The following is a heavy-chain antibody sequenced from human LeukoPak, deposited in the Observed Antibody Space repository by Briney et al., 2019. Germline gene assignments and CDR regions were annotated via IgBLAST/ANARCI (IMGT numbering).Heavy chain of an antibody. CDR2: IYSGGST. CDR3: ARDSGYGGIAVAGSYYGLDV. CDR1: GFTFSNYW. J-gene: IGHJ6*02. V-gene: IGHV3-53*04. Sequence: PGGSLRLSCAASGFTFSNYWMNWVRQAPGKGLEWVSVIYSGGSTYYADSVKGRFNISRHNSKNILYLQMNSLRDEDTAVYYCARDSGYGGIAVAGSYYGLDVWGQGTTVTVSS. D-gene: IGHD6-19*01.